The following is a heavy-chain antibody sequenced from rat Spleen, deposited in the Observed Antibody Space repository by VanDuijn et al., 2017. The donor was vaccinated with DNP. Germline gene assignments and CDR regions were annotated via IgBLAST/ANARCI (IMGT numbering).Heavy chain of an antibody. Sequence: EVQLVESGGDLVQPGGSLKLSCVASGFTFNNYWMTWIRQVPGKGLEWVASITSGGGDTYYPDSVKGRFTISRDNAKSTLYLQMNSLRSEDMATYYCARWYNPGYCFDYWGQGVMVTVSS. D-gene: IGHD4-3*01. CDR3: ARWYNPGYCFDY. CDR2: ITSGGGDT. CDR1: GFTFNNYW. V-gene: IGHV5-31*01. J-gene: IGHJ2*01.